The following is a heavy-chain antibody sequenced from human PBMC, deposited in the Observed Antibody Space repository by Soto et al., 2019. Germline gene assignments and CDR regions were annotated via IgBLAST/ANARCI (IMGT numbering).Heavy chain of an antibody. CDR2: INHSGST. Sequence: SETLSLTCAVYGGSFSGYYWSWIRQPPGKGLEWIGEINHSGSTNYNPSLKSRVTISVDTSKNQFSLKLSSVTAADTAVYYCDCFWSGYQKWFDPWGQGTLVTVSS. D-gene: IGHD3-3*01. CDR1: GGSFSGYY. J-gene: IGHJ5*02. V-gene: IGHV4-34*01. CDR3: DCFWSGYQKWFDP.